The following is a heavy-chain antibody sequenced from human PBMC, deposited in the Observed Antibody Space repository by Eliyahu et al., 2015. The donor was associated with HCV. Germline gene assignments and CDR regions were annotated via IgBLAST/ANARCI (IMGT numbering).Heavy chain of an antibody. CDR2: INPQTGDT. Sequence: QVQLVQSGAEVRKPGASVKVSCKASGYAFPGQYLHWLRQAPGQGLEWMGRINPQTGDTVYTQKFQGRVTATRDTSIGTGYMELTRLTSDDTAVYYCAREGTELGTYVDYWGQGTLVTVSS. CDR3: AREGTELGTYVDY. J-gene: IGHJ4*02. CDR1: GYAFPGQY. V-gene: IGHV1-2*06. D-gene: IGHD1/OR15-1a*01.